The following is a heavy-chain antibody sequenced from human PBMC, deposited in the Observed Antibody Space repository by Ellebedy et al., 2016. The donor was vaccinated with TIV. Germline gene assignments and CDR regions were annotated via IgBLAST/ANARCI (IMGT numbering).Heavy chain of an antibody. CDR2: IGSRTSKI. D-gene: IGHD1-26*01. J-gene: IGHJ3*02. CDR3: ARGGGERLRYAFDI. Sequence: GESLKISCAASGFTFNTYSMNWVRQAPGKGREWASYIGSRTSKIYYADSVKGRFTISRDNAKNSLYLQMNSLRDEDTAVYYCARGGGERLRYAFDIWGHGTLVTVSS. V-gene: IGHV3-48*02. CDR1: GFTFNTYS.